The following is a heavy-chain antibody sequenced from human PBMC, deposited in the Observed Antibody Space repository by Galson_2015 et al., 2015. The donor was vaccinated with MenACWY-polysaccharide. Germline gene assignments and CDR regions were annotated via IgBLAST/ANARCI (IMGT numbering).Heavy chain of an antibody. J-gene: IGHJ4*02. CDR1: GFTFSSYG. CDR2: ISYDGSNK. D-gene: IGHD4-17*01. CDR3: AKDDGDPLFDY. Sequence: SLRLSCAASGFTFSSYGVHWVRQAPGKGLEWVAVISYDGSNKYYADSVKGRITISRDNSKNTLYLQMNGLRAEDTAVYYCAKDDGDPLFDYWGQGTLVTVSS. V-gene: IGHV3-30*18.